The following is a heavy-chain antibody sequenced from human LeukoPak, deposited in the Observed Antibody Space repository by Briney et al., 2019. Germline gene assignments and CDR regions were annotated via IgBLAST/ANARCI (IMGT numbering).Heavy chain of an antibody. CDR1: GFSFSNAW. CDR3: ITDENYYDSSGYHYRDY. D-gene: IGHD3-22*01. CDR2: IKRKTDGGTA. V-gene: IGHV3-15*01. J-gene: IGHJ4*02. Sequence: GGSLRLSCAASGFSFSNAWMNWVRQAPGKGLEWVGLIKRKTDGGTADYAAPVKGRFTVSRDDSKNTVHLQMNSLKTEDTAVYYCITDENYYDSSGYHYRDYWGRGTLVTVSS.